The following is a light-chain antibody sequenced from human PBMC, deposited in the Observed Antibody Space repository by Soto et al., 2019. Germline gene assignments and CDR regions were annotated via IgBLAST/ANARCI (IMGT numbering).Light chain of an antibody. Sequence: EIVLTQSPGTLSLSPGERATLSCRASQSVTNNYLAWYQQKLGQAPRLVISVASNRATGISDRFSGSGSGTDFILTISTLEPEDSAVNYCLQYGGFPLTYGGGTKVEI. CDR2: VAS. CDR3: LQYGGFPLT. V-gene: IGKV3-20*01. J-gene: IGKJ4*01. CDR1: QSVTNNY.